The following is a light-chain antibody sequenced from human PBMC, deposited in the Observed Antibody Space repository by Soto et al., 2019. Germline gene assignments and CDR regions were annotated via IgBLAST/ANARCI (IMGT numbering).Light chain of an antibody. CDR3: LQGTPWPPT. J-gene: IGKJ2*01. Sequence: VVMTQSPLSLPVTVGQPASISCRSSQSLVKSDGNTYLNWFQQRPGQSPRRLIYGVSNRASGVPDRLSGSGSGTDFTLTISRVEAEDVGIYYCLQGTPWPPTFGQGTKLEIK. CDR2: GVS. V-gene: IGKV2-30*01. CDR1: QSLVKSDGNTY.